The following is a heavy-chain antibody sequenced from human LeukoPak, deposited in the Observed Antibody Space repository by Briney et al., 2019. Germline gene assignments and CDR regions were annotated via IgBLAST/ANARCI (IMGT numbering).Heavy chain of an antibody. D-gene: IGHD3-3*01. CDR2: ISGSGGST. V-gene: IGHV3-23*01. CDR1: GFTVSDNY. CDR3: ASLRREYYDFWSGPGDWFDP. J-gene: IGHJ5*02. Sequence: GGSLRLSCAASGFTVSDNYMSWVRQAPGKGLEWVSAISGSGGSTYYADSVKGRFTISRDNSKNTLYLQMNSLRAEDTAVYYCASLRREYYDFWSGPGDWFDPWGQGTLVTVSS.